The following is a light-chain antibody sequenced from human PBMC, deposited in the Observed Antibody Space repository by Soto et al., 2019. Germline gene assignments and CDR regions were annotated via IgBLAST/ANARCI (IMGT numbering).Light chain of an antibody. Sequence: QSVLTQPASVSGSPGQSITISCTGTSSDVGGYNYVSWYQQHPGKAPKLMIYEVSNRPSGVSNRFSGAKSGNTASRTISGLQAEDEADYYCSSYTRSSTRVFGGGTKLPVL. CDR2: EVS. V-gene: IGLV2-14*01. CDR1: SSDVGGYNY. CDR3: SSYTRSSTRV. J-gene: IGLJ2*01.